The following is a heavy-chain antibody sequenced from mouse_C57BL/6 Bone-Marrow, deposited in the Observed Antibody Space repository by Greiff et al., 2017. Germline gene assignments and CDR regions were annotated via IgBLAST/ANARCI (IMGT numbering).Heavy chain of an antibody. V-gene: IGHV5-4*01. CDR2: ISDGGSYT. D-gene: IGHD1-1*01. Sequence: EVQRVESGGGLVKPGGSLKLSCAASGFTFSSYAMSWVRQTPEKRLEWVATISDGGSYTYYPDNVKGRFTISRDNAKNNLYLQMSHLKSEDTAMYYCARDAVGAYWGQGTLVTVSA. CDR1: GFTFSSYA. J-gene: IGHJ3*01. CDR3: ARDAVGAY.